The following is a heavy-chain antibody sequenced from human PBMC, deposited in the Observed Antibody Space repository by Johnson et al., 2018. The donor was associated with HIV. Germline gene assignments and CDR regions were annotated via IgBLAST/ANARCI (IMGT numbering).Heavy chain of an antibody. CDR1: GFTFSSYA. CDR3: ARGSLSGSPDI. V-gene: IGHV3-30*04. D-gene: IGHD1-26*01. J-gene: IGHJ3*02. CDR2: ISYDGSNK. Sequence: QVQLVESGGGVVQPGRSLRLSCAASGFTFSSYAMHWVRQAPGKGLEWVAVISYDGSNKYYADSVKGRFTISRDNSKSTLYLQMNSLRAEETAVYYCARGSLSGSPDIWGQGTMVTVSS.